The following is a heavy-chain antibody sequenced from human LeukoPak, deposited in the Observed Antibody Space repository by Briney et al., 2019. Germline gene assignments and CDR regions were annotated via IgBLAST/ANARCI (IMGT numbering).Heavy chain of an antibody. J-gene: IGHJ3*02. V-gene: IGHV3-30-3*01. CDR1: GFTFSRYW. D-gene: IGHD5-18*01. Sequence: GGSLRLSCAASGFTFSRYWMHWVRQAPGKGLEWVAVISYDGSNKYYADSVKGRFTISRDNSKNTLYLQMNSLRAEDTAVYYCARDWGQDTAMVKRAFDIWGQGTMVTVSS. CDR2: ISYDGSNK. CDR3: ARDWGQDTAMVKRAFDI.